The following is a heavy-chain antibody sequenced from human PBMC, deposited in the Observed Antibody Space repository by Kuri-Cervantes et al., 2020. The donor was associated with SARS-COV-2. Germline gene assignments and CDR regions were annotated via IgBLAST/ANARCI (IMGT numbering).Heavy chain of an antibody. CDR2: IYSCGST. V-gene: IGHV3-66*03. Sequence: GESLKISCAASGFTVSSNYMSWVRQAPGKGLEGVSVIYSCGSTYYADSVKGRFTISRDNSKNTLYLQMNSLRAEDTAVYYCARDFDDLYYYYYMDVWGKGTTVTVSS. D-gene: IGHD3-3*01. CDR1: GFTVSSNY. CDR3: ARDFDDLYYYYYMDV. J-gene: IGHJ6*03.